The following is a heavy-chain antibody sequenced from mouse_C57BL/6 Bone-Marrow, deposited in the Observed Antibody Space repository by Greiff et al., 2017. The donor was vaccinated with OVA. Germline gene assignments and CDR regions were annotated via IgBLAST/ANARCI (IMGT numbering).Heavy chain of an antibody. CDR2: ISYDGSN. CDR1: GYSITSGYY. J-gene: IGHJ1*03. V-gene: IGHV3-6*01. D-gene: IGHD1-1*01. Sequence: EVHLVESGPGLVKPSQSLSLTCSVTGYSITSGYYWNWIRQFPGNKLEWMGYISYDGSNNYNPSLKNRISITRDTSKNQFFLKLNSVTTEDTATYYCARAGITTVPYWYFDVWGTGTTVTVSS. CDR3: ARAGITTVPYWYFDV.